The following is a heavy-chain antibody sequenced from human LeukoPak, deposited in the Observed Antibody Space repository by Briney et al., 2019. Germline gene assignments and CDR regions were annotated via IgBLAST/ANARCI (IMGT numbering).Heavy chain of an antibody. CDR2: IIPIFGTP. J-gene: IGHJ4*02. Sequence: GSSVKVPCKASGGAFSSYAISWVRQAPGQGLEWMGRIIPIFGTPNYAQKFQGRVTITADESTNTAYMELSSLRSEDTAVYYCAREGYCSTTGCHDAYWGQGTLVTVSS. D-gene: IGHD2-2*01. CDR1: GGAFSSYA. V-gene: IGHV1-69*15. CDR3: AREGYCSTTGCHDAY.